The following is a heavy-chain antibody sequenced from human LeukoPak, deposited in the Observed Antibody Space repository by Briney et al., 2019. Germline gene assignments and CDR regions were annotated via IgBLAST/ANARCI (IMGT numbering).Heavy chain of an antibody. V-gene: IGHV1-2*02. CDR3: ARIPGRIAAAGASKDDY. D-gene: IGHD6-13*01. Sequence: GASVKVSCKASGYTFTGYYMHWVRQAPGQGLEWMGWINPNSGGTNYAQKFQGRVTMTRDTSISTAYMELSRLRSDDTAVYYCARIPGRIAAAGASKDDYWGQGTLVTVSS. CDR1: GYTFTGYY. CDR2: INPNSGGT. J-gene: IGHJ4*02.